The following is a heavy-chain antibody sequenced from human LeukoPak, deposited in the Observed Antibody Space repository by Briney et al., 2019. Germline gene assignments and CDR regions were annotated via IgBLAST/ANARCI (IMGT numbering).Heavy chain of an antibody. CDR2: IIPILGIA. J-gene: IGHJ4*02. CDR1: GGTFSSYA. Sequence: ASVKVSCKASGGTFSSYAISWVRQAPGQGLEWMGRIIPILGIANYAQKFQGRVTVTADKSTSTAYMELSSLRSEDTAVYYCASNPDTVTKLDYWGQGTLVTVSS. D-gene: IGHD4-17*01. V-gene: IGHV1-69*04. CDR3: ASNPDTVTKLDY.